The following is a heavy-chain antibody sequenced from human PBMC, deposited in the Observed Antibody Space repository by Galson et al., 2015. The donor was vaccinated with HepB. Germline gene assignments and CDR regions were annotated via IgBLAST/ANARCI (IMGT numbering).Heavy chain of an antibody. CDR3: AREQLMDTAMVLPNYYYGMDV. CDR2: IDWDDDK. Sequence: PALVKPTQTLTLTCTFSGFSLSTSGMCVSWIRQPPGKALEWLALIDWDDDKYYSTSLKTRLTISKDTSKNQVVLTMTNMDPVDTATYYCAREQLMDTAMVLPNYYYGMDVWGQGTTVTVSS. D-gene: IGHD5-18*01. CDR1: GFSLSTSGMC. V-gene: IGHV2-70*01. J-gene: IGHJ6*02.